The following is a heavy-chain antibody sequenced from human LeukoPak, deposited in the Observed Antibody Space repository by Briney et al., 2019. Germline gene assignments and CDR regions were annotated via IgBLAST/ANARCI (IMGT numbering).Heavy chain of an antibody. CDR3: AKDVESGSYLFQH. D-gene: IGHD1-26*01. CDR2: IYSGGSGGAT. Sequence: GGSLRLSCAASGITVSDNYMSWVRQAPGKGLEWVSFIYSGGSGGATYYADSVKGRFTISRDNSKNTLYLQMNSLRAEDTAVYYCAKDVESGSYLFQHWGQGTLVTVSS. CDR1: GITVSDNY. J-gene: IGHJ1*01. V-gene: IGHV3-53*01.